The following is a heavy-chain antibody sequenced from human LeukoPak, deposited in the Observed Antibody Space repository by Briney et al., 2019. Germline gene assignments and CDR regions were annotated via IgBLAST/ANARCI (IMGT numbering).Heavy chain of an antibody. V-gene: IGHV4-38-2*01. CDR3: ARGEGLGYCSSTSCPPDHDAFDI. CDR1: GYSISSGYY. J-gene: IGHJ3*02. D-gene: IGHD2-2*01. Sequence: SETLSLTCAVSGYSISSGYYWGWIRQPPGRGLGWIGSIYHSGSTYYNRSLKSRVTISADTSKNQFSLKLSSVTAADTAVYYCARGEGLGYCSSTSCPPDHDAFDIWGQGTMVTVSS. CDR2: IYHSGST.